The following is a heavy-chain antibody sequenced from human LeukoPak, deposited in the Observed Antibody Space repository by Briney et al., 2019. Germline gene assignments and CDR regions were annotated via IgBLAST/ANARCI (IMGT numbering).Heavy chain of an antibody. V-gene: IGHV1-69*05. J-gene: IGHJ4*02. CDR2: IIPIFGTA. Sequence: SVKVSCKASGGTFSSYTISWVRQAPGQGLEWMGRIIPIFGTANYAQKFQGRVTITTDESTSTAYMELSSLRSEDTAVYYCARDVRLAVAGTFLPDYWGQGTLVTVSS. D-gene: IGHD6-19*01. CDR1: GGTFSSYT. CDR3: ARDVRLAVAGTFLPDY.